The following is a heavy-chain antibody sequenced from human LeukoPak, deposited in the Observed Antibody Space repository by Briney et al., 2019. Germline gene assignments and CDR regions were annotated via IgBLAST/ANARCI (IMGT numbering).Heavy chain of an antibody. CDR2: ISSSSSYI. V-gene: IGHV3-21*01. Sequence: GGSLRLSCAASGFTFSSYSMNWVRQAPGKGLEWVSSISSSSSYIYYADSVKGRFTISRDNAKNSLYLQMNSLRAEDTAVYYCAREGTRSRGAFDIWGQGTMVTVSS. D-gene: IGHD3-10*01. J-gene: IGHJ3*02. CDR1: GFTFSSYS. CDR3: AREGTRSRGAFDI.